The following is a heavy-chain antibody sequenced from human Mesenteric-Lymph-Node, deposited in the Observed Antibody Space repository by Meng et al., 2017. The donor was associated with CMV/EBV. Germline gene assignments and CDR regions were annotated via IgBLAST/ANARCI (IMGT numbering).Heavy chain of an antibody. D-gene: IGHD1-26*01. J-gene: IGHJ4*02. CDR3: ARDQVGVNYDY. V-gene: IGHV3-74*01. Sequence: GESLKISCAASGFTFDDYAMHWVRQAPGKGLEWVSRINSDGISTNYADSVKGRFTISRDNVKNTLYLQMHSLRAEDTAVYYCARDQVGVNYDYWGQGTLVTVSS. CDR1: GFTFDDYA. CDR2: INSDGIST.